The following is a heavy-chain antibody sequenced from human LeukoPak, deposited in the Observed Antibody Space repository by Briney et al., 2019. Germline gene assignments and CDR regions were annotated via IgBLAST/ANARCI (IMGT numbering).Heavy chain of an antibody. CDR2: TRNKANSYTT. J-gene: IGHJ4*02. V-gene: IGHV3-72*01. CDR1: GFTFSDHY. D-gene: IGHD5-18*01. CDR3: AREEGYSYANYDY. Sequence: GGSLRLSRAASGFTFSDHYMDWVRQAPGKGLEWVGRTRNKANSYTTEYVASVKGRFTISRDDSKSSLYLQMNSLKTEDTAVYYCAREEGYSYANYDYWGQGTLVTVSS.